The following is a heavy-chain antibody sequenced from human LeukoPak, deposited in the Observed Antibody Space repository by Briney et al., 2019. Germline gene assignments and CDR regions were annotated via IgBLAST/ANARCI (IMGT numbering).Heavy chain of an antibody. J-gene: IGHJ4*02. Sequence: QPGRSLRLSCAASGFTFDDYAMHWVRHAPGKGLEWVSGINWNTDIIGYADSVKGRFTISRDNSKNSLSLQMNSLRVDDTALYYCARATRYSSGWYGFDHWGQGTLVTVSS. CDR2: INWNTDII. CDR3: ARATRYSSGWYGFDH. CDR1: GFTFDDYA. D-gene: IGHD6-19*01. V-gene: IGHV3-9*01.